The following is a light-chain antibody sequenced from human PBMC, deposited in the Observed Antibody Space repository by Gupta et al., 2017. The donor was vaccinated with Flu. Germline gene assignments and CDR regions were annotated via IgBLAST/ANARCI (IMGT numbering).Light chain of an antibody. CDR1: SGHSSYA. CDR3: QTWGTGIWV. J-gene: IGLJ3*02. CDR2: LNSDGSH. V-gene: IGLV4-69*01. Sequence: VKLTCTLSSGHSSYASAWHQQQPEKGPRYLMKLNSDGSHSKGDGIPDRFAGSSSGAERYLTISSRQSEDEADYYCQTWGTGIWVFGGGTKLTVL.